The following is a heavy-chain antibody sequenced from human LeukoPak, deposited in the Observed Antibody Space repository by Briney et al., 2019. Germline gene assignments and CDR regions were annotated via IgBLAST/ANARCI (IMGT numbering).Heavy chain of an antibody. CDR1: GGSITISYYY. J-gene: IGHJ5*02. D-gene: IGHD4-17*01. Sequence: SETLSLTCTVSGGSITISYYYWSWIRQPAGKGLEWIGRIYSTGSANYNPSLKSRVTMSVDTSENQFSLKLSSVTAADTAVYYCARVADYGDYVGEDWIDPWGQGTLVTVSS. V-gene: IGHV4-61*02. CDR2: IYSTGSA. CDR3: ARVADYGDYVGEDWIDP.